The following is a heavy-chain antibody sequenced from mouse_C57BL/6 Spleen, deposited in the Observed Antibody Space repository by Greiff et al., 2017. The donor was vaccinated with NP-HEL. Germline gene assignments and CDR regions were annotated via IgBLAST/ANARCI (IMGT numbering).Heavy chain of an antibody. J-gene: IGHJ4*01. D-gene: IGHD1-1*01. V-gene: IGHV1-22*01. CDR1: GYTFTDYN. Sequence: SGPELVKPGASVKMSCKASGYTFTDYNMHWVKQSHGKSLEWIGYINPNNGGTSYNQKFKGKATLTVNKSSSTAYMELRSLTSEDSAVYYCAISYGSHYYAMDYWGQGTSVTVSS. CDR2: INPNNGGT. CDR3: AISYGSHYYAMDY.